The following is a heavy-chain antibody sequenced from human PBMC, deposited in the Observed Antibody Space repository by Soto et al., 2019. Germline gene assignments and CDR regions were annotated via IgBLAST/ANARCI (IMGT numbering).Heavy chain of an antibody. CDR2: FDPEDGET. D-gene: IGHD3-3*01. V-gene: IGHV1-24*01. J-gene: IGHJ5*02. CDR1: CYTLTDFS. Sequence: ASVKVSCKVSCYTLTDFSMHCVRQAPGKGLEWMGTFDPEDGETVYAQKFQGRVTMTEDTSTDTVYMELSSLRSEDTAVYYCSRVHYDFWSGYYEWFDPWGQGTLVTVSS. CDR3: SRVHYDFWSGYYEWFDP.